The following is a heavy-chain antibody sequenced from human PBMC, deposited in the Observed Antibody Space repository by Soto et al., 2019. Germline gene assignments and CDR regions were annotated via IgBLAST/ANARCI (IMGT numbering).Heavy chain of an antibody. Sequence: QITLKESGPTLVKPTQTLTLTCTCSGFALSTRGVGVGWIRQPPGKALEWLALIYWHDEKRYNPSLKSRLTITQDTSKNQVVLTMTNVGPVDTGTYYCAHRHPSAVGTDRYCFGSWGQGSLVTVSS. CDR1: GFALSTRGVG. CDR3: AHRHPSAVGTDRYCFGS. D-gene: IGHD6-13*01. CDR2: IYWHDEK. J-gene: IGHJ5*01. V-gene: IGHV2-5*01.